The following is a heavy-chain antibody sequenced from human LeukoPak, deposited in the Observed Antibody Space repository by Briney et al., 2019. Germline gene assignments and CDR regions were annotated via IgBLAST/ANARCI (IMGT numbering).Heavy chain of an antibody. CDR2: ISGSGGST. Sequence: GGSLRLSCAASGFTFSSYAMSWVRQAPGKGLEWVSAISGSGGSTYYADSVKGRFTISRDNSKNTLYLQMNSLRAEDTAVYYCARDSGGYFDLNHFGYWGQGTLVTVSS. D-gene: IGHD3-9*01. J-gene: IGHJ4*02. CDR3: ARDSGGYFDLNHFGY. V-gene: IGHV3-23*01. CDR1: GFTFSSYA.